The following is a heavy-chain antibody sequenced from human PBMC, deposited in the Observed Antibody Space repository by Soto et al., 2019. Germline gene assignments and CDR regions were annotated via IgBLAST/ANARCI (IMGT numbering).Heavy chain of an antibody. CDR3: ASLEWESSGYADY. CDR2: IKRDGSEK. CDR1: GFTFGSNW. Sequence: GGSLRLSCAASGFTFGSNWMSWVRQAPGKGLEWVANIKRDGSEKYYVDSVKGRFTISRDNAKNTLYLQMNSLRADDTAVYYCASLEWESSGYADYWGRGTQVTVSS. V-gene: IGHV3-7*03. J-gene: IGHJ4*02. D-gene: IGHD5-12*01.